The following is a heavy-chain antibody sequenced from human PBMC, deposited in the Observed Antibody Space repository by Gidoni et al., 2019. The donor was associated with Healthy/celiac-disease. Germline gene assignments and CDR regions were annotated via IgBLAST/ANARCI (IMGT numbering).Heavy chain of an antibody. CDR3: ARDHTSGIAARPRGIGY. CDR2: ISYDGSNK. Sequence: QVQLVESGGGVVQPGRSLRLSCAASGFTFSSYAMHWVRQAPGKGLEWVAVISYDGSNKYYADSVKGRFTISRDNSKNTLYLQMNSLRAEDTAVYYCARDHTSGIAARPRGIGYWGQGTLVTVSS. V-gene: IGHV3-30*01. J-gene: IGHJ4*02. CDR1: GFTFSSYA. D-gene: IGHD6-6*01.